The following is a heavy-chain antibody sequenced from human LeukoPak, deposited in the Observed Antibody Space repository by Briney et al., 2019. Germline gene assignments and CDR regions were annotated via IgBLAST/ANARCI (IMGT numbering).Heavy chain of an antibody. J-gene: IGHJ4*02. Sequence: GGSLRLSCAASGFTFTSFWMSWVRQAPGKGLEWVANIKEDGSEKYYVDSVMGRFTISRDNAKNSQYLEMNSLRAEDTAVYYCARDQWYSSSDFWGQGTLVTVSS. V-gene: IGHV3-7*01. CDR2: IKEDGSEK. CDR1: GFTFTSFW. D-gene: IGHD6-6*01. CDR3: ARDQWYSSSDF.